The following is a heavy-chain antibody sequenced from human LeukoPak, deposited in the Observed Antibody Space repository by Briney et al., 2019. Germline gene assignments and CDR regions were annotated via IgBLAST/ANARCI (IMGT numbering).Heavy chain of an antibody. V-gene: IGHV4-59*01. J-gene: IGHJ4*02. D-gene: IGHD4-23*01. CDR2: IYYSGST. Sequence: SETLSLTCTASGGSISSYYWSWIRQPPGKGLEWIGYIYYSGSTNYNPSLKSRVTISVDTSKNQFSLKLSSVTAADTAVYYCASTALRWAYFDYWGQGTLVTVSS. CDR1: GGSISSYY. CDR3: ASTALRWAYFDY.